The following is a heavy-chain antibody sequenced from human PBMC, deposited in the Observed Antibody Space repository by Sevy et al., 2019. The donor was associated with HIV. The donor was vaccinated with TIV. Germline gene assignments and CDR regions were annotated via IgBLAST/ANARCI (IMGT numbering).Heavy chain of an antibody. CDR3: ARDSTTRPRVLDY. V-gene: IGHV4-59*01. CDR2: IYFTGNT. Sequence: SETLSLTCSVSGGSISSYFWTWVRQSPGKGLEWIGNIYFTGNTDYSPSIKSRVTLSLDTSKSQFSLTLKSLTAADTAIYFCARDSTTRPRVLDYWGQGTLVTVSS. CDR1: GGSISSYF. J-gene: IGHJ4*02. D-gene: IGHD1-1*01.